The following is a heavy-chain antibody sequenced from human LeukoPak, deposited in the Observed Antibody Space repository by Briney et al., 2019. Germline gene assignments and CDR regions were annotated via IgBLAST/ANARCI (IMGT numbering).Heavy chain of an antibody. Sequence: GGSLRLSCAASGFSFDTYSMNWVRQAPGKGLEWVSSISSSSSYIYYADSVKGRFIISRDNAKNSLYMQMNSLRAEDTAVYYCARSPGATWSFDYWGQGILVTVSS. V-gene: IGHV3-21*01. CDR3: ARSPGATWSFDY. CDR1: GFSFDTYS. D-gene: IGHD1-1*01. CDR2: ISSSSSYI. J-gene: IGHJ4*02.